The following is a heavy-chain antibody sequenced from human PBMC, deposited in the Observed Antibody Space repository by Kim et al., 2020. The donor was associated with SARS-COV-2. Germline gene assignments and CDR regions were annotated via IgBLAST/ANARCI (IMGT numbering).Heavy chain of an antibody. D-gene: IGHD5-18*01. CDR3: ARIPWIQLWLPEVLFDY. V-gene: IGHV3-21*01. Sequence: GGSLRLSCAASGFTFSSYSMNWVRQAPGKGLEWVSSISSSSSYIYYADSVKGRFTISRDNAKNSLYLQMNSLRAEDTAVYYCARIPWIQLWLPEVLFDYWGQGTLVTVSS. CDR1: GFTFSSYS. J-gene: IGHJ4*02. CDR2: ISSSSSYI.